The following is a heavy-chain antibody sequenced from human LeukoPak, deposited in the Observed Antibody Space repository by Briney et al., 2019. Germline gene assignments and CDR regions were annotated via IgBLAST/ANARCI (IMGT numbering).Heavy chain of an antibody. CDR3: ARPQGWSSGYFNWFDP. V-gene: IGHV1-69*05. CDR2: IIPIFGTA. J-gene: IGHJ5*02. CDR1: GGTFSSYA. D-gene: IGHD3-22*01. Sequence: ASVKVSCKASGGTFSSYAISWVRQAPGQGLEWMGGIIPIFGTANYEQKFQGRVTITTDESTSTAYMELSSLRSEDTAVYYCARPQGWSSGYFNWFDPWGQGTLVTVSS.